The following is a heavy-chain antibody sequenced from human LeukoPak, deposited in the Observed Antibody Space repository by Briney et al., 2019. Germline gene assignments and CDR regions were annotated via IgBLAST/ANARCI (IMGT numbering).Heavy chain of an antibody. CDR1: GFTFSSYA. V-gene: IGHV3-23*01. CDR3: AKAQGDCSGGSCYSSDDS. D-gene: IGHD2-15*01. Sequence: GGSLRLSCAASGFTFSSYAMSWVRQAPGKGLEWVSGISGSGGSTYYADSVKGRFTISRDNSKNTLFLQMNSLRAEDTAVFYCAKAQGDCSGGSCYSSDDSWGQGTLVTVSS. CDR2: ISGSGGST. J-gene: IGHJ4*02.